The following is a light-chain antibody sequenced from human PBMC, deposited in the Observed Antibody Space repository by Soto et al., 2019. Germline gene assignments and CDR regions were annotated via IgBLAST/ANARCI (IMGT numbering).Light chain of an antibody. CDR2: DDS. CDR1: NIGSKG. Sequence: SHELTQPPSVSVAPGQTARITCGGNNIGSKGVHWYQQKPGQAPVLVVYDDSDRPSGIPERFSGSNSGNTATLTISRVEAGDEADYFCQVWDSDSDHPYVFGTGTKLTVL. V-gene: IGLV3-21*02. J-gene: IGLJ1*01. CDR3: QVWDSDSDHPYV.